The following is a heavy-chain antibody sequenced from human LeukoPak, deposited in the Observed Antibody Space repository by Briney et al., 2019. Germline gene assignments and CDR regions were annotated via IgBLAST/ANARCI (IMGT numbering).Heavy chain of an antibody. J-gene: IGHJ4*02. V-gene: IGHV3-30*18. D-gene: IGHD1-14*01. CDR1: GFTFSSYG. CDR3: AKDQEPFDY. CDR2: ISYDGSNK. Sequence: PGGSLRLSCAASGFTFSSYGMHWVRQAPGKGLEWVAVISYDGSNKYYADSVKGRLTISRDNSKNTLYLQMNSLRAEDTAVYYCAKDQEPFDYWGQGTLVTVSS.